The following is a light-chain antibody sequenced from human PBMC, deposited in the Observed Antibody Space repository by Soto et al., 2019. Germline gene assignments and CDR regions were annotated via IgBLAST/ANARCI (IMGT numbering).Light chain of an antibody. V-gene: IGKV1-5*03. CDR1: QSISNW. Sequence: DFPLTQSPSTLSASVGDRVTITCRASQSISNWLVWYQQKPGKAPKFLIYDASTLETGVPSRFSGSGYGTEFTLTIGSLQPDDFANYYCQQYNRYSVHFGGGTKVEMK. J-gene: IGKJ4*01. CDR3: QQYNRYSVH. CDR2: DAS.